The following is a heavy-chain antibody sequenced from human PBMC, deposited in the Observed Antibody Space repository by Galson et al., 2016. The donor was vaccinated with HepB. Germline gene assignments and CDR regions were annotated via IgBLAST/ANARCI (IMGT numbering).Heavy chain of an antibody. D-gene: IGHD2-15*01. CDR3: ARGHLVVPFSFYFDY. V-gene: IGHV6-1*01. Sequence: CAISGDSVFSNSATWNWIRQSPSRGLEWLGRTYYRSKWYNDYALSVKSRITINPDTSKNQFSLQLNSVTPEDTAAYYCARGHLVVPFSFYFDYWGQGSLVTVSS. J-gene: IGHJ4*02. CDR1: GDSVFSNSAT. CDR2: TYYRSKWYN.